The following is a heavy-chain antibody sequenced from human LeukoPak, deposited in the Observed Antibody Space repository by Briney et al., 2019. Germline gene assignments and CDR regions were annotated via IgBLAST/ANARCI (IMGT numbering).Heavy chain of an antibody. V-gene: IGHV3-23*01. CDR1: GFTFSSYG. J-gene: IGHJ4*02. CDR3: AKDSHFDY. Sequence: GGSLRLPCAASGFTFSSYGMSWVRQAPGKGLEWVSVISTSGGGTYYADSVKGRFTISRDNSKNTLYLQMNSLRAEDTAVYYCAKDSHFDYWGQGALVTVSS. CDR2: ISTSGGGT.